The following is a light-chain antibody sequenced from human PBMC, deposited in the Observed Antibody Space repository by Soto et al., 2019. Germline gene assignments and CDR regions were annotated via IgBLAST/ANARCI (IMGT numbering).Light chain of an antibody. J-gene: IGKJ5*01. CDR3: QHYTLYSAP. CDR2: GAS. Sequence: RLTQSPSRLSASVGDTVTISCRASQDISTYLAWYQQKPGKAPTLLIFGASSRHNGVPPRFAVSGSGSEFTLTINRLQPDDFATYFCQHYTLYSAPFGQG. CDR1: QDISTY. V-gene: IGKV1-5*01.